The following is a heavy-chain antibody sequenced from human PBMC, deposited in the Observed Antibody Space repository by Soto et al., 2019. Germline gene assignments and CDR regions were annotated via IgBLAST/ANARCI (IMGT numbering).Heavy chain of an antibody. D-gene: IGHD3-10*01. CDR1: GGSFGGYY. J-gene: IGHJ6*02. CDR3: ARNRARRGYYYYGMDV. V-gene: IGHV4-34*01. CDR2: INHSGST. Sequence: LSLPWAVYGGSFGGYYWSWIRKPKGKGLEWIGEINHSGSTNYNPSLTGRVTISVDTSKNQFSLKLSSVTAADTAVYYCARNRARRGYYYYGMDVWGQGTTVTVSS.